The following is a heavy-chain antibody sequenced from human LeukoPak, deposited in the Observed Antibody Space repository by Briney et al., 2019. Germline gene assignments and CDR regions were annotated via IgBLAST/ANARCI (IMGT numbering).Heavy chain of an antibody. D-gene: IGHD1-26*01. J-gene: IGHJ4*02. CDR1: GGSISSTTYY. CDR2: IYYSGST. V-gene: IGHV4-39*07. CDR3: ARDPGLWELQTYFDY. Sequence: SETLSLTCTVSGGSISSTTYYWGWIRLPPGKGLDWIGNIYYSGSTYDNPSLKSRVTISIDRSKNQFSLKLSSVTAADTAVYYCARDPGLWELQTYFDYWGQGTLVTVSS.